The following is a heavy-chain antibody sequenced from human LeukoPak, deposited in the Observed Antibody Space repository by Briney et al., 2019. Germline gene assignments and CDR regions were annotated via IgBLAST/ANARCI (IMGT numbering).Heavy chain of an antibody. CDR2: IRYDGSNK. J-gene: IGHJ4*02. CDR3: AKDGITMVRGVLWNDPIYYFDY. Sequence: PGGSLRLSCVASGFTSGFTFSSYGMHWVRQAPGKGLEWVAFIRYDGSNKYYADSVKGRFTVSRDNSKNTLYLQMNSLRAEDTAVYYCAKDGITMVRGVLWNDPIYYFDYWGQGTLVTVSS. V-gene: IGHV3-30*02. D-gene: IGHD3-10*01. CDR1: GFTFSSYG.